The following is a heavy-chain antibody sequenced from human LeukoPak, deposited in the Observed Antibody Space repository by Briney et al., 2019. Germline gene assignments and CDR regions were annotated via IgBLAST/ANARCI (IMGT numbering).Heavy chain of an antibody. D-gene: IGHD2-2*01. CDR3: ARDIVVVPAASSYWYFGL. CDR2: INHSGST. CDR1: GGSFSGYY. V-gene: IGHV4-34*01. Sequence: SETLSLTCAVYGGSFSGYYWSWIRQPPGKGLEWIGEINHSGSTNYNPSLKSRVTISVDTSKNQFSLKLSSVTAADTAVYYCARDIVVVPAASSYWYFGLWGRGTLVTVSS. J-gene: IGHJ2*01.